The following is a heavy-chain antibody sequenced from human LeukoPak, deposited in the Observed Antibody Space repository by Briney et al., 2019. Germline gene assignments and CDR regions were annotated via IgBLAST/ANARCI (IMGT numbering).Heavy chain of an antibody. J-gene: IGHJ3*01. CDR1: GYTFTSYG. V-gene: IGHV1-18*01. Sequence: ASVKVSCKASGYTFTSYGISWVRQAPGQGLECVGWISAYNGDTRYAQILQGRFTVTTDTSTSTAYMELRSLTYDDTAVYYCARAGYCGDAGCRGGSAFDVWGQGTMVTVSS. D-gene: IGHD2-21*01. CDR2: ISAYNGDT. CDR3: ARAGYCGDAGCRGGSAFDV.